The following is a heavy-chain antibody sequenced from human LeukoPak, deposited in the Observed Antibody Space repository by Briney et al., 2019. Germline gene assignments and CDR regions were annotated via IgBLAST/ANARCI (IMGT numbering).Heavy chain of an antibody. CDR1: GATVSSNH. J-gene: IGHJ4*02. V-gene: IGHV3-66*01. CDR2: IYAAGGT. Sequence: GGALRLSCALSGATVSSNHMSWVRQAPGKGLEWVSAIYAAGGTYYADSVKGRFTLSRDISKNMLYLQLNSLRAEDTAVYYYVRDSSWGQGALVTVSS. CDR3: VRDSS.